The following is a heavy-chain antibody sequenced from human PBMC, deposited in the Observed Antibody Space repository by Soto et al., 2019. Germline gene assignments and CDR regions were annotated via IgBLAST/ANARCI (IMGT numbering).Heavy chain of an antibody. CDR2: VFYTGFT. J-gene: IGHJ4*02. D-gene: IGHD1-20*01. CDR1: GASISGSYYY. V-gene: IGHV4-39*01. CDR3: ATSQKGYNWNYFDY. Sequence: SETLSLTCAVSGASISGSYYYWAWLRQSPGKGPEWIGSVFYTGFTSYNPSLESRVSVSVDTSKSQFSLKLSAVTAADTAVYYCATSQKGYNWNYFDYWGRGTLVTVSS.